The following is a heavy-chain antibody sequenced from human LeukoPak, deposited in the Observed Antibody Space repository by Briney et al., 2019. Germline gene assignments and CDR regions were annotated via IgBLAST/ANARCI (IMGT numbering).Heavy chain of an antibody. Sequence: GASVKVSCKASGYTFTGYYMHWVRQAPGQGLEWMGWINPNSGDTNYAQKFQGRVTMTRDTSISTAYMELSRLTSDDTAFYSCAKTPGPSGSYFVSLNYYYFDYWGQGTLVTVSS. D-gene: IGHD1-26*01. J-gene: IGHJ4*02. CDR2: INPNSGDT. CDR1: GYTFTGYY. V-gene: IGHV1-2*02. CDR3: AKTPGPSGSYFVSLNYYYFDY.